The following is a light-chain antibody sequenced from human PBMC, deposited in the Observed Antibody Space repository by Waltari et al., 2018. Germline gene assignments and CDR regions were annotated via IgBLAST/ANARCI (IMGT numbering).Light chain of an antibody. V-gene: IGLV2-23*02. Sequence: QSAMTQPASVSGSPGQSITISCTGINSDVGNYNLVSWYQHHPGKAPKVMIYEVTKRPSGVPNRFSGSKSGNTASLTISGLQAEDEADYYCCSYAGSTTSVMFGGGTKLTVL. CDR1: NSDVGNYNL. CDR2: EVT. J-gene: IGLJ3*02. CDR3: CSYAGSTTSVM.